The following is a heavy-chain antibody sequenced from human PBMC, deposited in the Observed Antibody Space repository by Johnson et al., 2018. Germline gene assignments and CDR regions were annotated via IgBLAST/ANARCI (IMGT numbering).Heavy chain of an antibody. CDR3: ARGGRGAFDI. CDR1: GFTFSSYA. V-gene: IGHV3-13*01. CDR2: IGTAGDT. Sequence: VQLVESGGGLVQPGGSLRLSCAASGFTFSSYAMNWVRQTPPAAGKGLEWVSAIGTAGDTYYPGSVKGRFTISRENAKNSLYLQMNSLRAEDTAGYYCARGGRGAFDIWGQGTMVTVSS. J-gene: IGHJ3*02. D-gene: IGHD1-14*01.